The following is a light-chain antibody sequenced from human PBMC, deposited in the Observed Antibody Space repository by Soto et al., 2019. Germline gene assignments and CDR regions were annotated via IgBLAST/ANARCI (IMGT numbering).Light chain of an antibody. CDR2: GAS. CDR3: QQSYSTPSIP. CDR1: QRIFSY. V-gene: IGKV1-39*01. Sequence: DIQMTQSPSSLSASVGDRANITCRASQRIFSYLNWYQHRPGKAAKLLIYGASNLHSGVSSRFSGSGSGTDFTLTISALQPDDVATYYCQQSYSTPSIPFGQGTRLEIK. J-gene: IGKJ5*01.